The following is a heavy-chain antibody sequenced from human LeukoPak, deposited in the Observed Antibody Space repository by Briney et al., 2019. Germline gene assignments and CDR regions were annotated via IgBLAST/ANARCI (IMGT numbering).Heavy chain of an antibody. J-gene: IGHJ4*02. V-gene: IGHV4-4*07. Sequence: SETLSLTCTVSGGSISSYYWSWLRQPAGKGLEWIGRIYTSGSTNYNPSLKSRVTISVDKSKNQFSLKLSPVTAADTAVYYCAREADTAMVDYWGQGTLVTVSS. CDR1: GGSISSYY. CDR3: AREADTAMVDY. CDR2: IYTSGST. D-gene: IGHD5-18*01.